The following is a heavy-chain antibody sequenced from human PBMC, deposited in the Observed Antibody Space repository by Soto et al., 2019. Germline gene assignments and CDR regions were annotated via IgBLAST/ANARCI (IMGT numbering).Heavy chain of an antibody. J-gene: IGHJ6*02. V-gene: IGHV1-69*06. CDR2: IIPIFGTA. CDR1: GGTFSSYA. D-gene: IGHD3-10*01. Sequence: ASVKVSCKASGGTFSSYAISWVRQAPGQGLEWMGGIIPIFGTANYAQKFQGRVTITADKSKNQFSLKLSSVTAADTAVYYCAREAYGSGSYYNEAPYYYYGMDVWGQGTTVTVSS. CDR3: AREAYGSGSYYNEAPYYYYGMDV.